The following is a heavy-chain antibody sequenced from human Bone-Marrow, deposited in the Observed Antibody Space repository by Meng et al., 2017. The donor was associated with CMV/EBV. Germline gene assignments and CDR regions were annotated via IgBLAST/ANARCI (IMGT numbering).Heavy chain of an antibody. CDR1: GFTFSDYA. V-gene: IGHV3-30-3*01. D-gene: IGHD3-9*01. CDR3: ARDHMTTYYDILTGYEALPMDV. CDR2: VLYDATGQ. Sequence: GESLKISCAASGFTFSDYAIHWVRQAPGKGQEWVAVVLYDATGQYYAASVKGRFTISRDNSKNSLYLQMNSLRAEDTAVYYCARDHMTTYYDILTGYEALPMDVWGQGTTVTVSS. J-gene: IGHJ6*02.